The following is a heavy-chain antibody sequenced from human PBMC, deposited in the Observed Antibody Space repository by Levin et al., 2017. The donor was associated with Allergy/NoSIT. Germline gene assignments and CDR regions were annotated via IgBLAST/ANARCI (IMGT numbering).Heavy chain of an antibody. CDR3: ARGVFDSVAFDI. CDR1: GFTFSSYG. D-gene: IGHD3-9*01. V-gene: IGHV3-33*01. J-gene: IGHJ3*02. Sequence: SCAASGFTFSSYGMHWVRQAPGKGLEWVAVIWYDGSNKYYADSVKGRFTISRDNSKNMLYLQMNSLRAEDTAVYYCARGVFDSVAFDIWGQGTMVTVSS. CDR2: IWYDGSNK.